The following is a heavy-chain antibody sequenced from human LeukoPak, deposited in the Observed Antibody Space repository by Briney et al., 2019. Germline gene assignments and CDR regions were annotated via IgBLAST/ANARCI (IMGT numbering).Heavy chain of an antibody. V-gene: IGHV1-2*02. J-gene: IGHJ4*02. CDR3: ARDRVRTTALIDY. CDR2: INPNSGGT. D-gene: IGHD4-17*01. Sequence: ASVKVSCKASGYTFTGYYMHWVRQALGQGLEWMGWINPNSGGTNYAQKFQGRVTMTRDTSISTAYMELSRLRSDDTAVYYCARDRVRTTALIDYWGQGTLVTVSS. CDR1: GYTFTGYY.